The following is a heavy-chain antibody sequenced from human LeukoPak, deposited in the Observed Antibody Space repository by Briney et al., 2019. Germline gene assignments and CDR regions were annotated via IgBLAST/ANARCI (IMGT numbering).Heavy chain of an antibody. CDR1: RGTFSSYA. J-gene: IGHJ6*02. CDR2: IIPIFGTT. V-gene: IGHV1-69*13. CDR3: AHPSRTYYYYAMDV. Sequence: SVTVSCTASRGTFSSYAISWVRQAPGQGLEWMGVIIPIFGTTNYAQKFQGRVTITADESTSTAYMELSSLRSEDTAVYYCAHPSRTYYYYAMDVWGQGTTVTVSS. D-gene: IGHD1-14*01.